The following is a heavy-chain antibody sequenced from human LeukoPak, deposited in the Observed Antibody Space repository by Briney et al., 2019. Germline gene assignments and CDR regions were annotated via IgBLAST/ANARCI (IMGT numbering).Heavy chain of an antibody. J-gene: IGHJ6*02. CDR2: IIPLFGTA. D-gene: IGHD2-15*01. V-gene: IGHV1-69*01. CDR3: ARDRGSTHYYYGMDV. CDR1: GGTFSSYA. Sequence: SVKVSCKASGGTFSSYAISWVRQAPGQGLEWMGGIIPLFGTANYAQKFQGRVTITADESTSTAYMELSSLRSEDTAVYYCARDRGSTHYYYGMDVWGQGTTVTVSS.